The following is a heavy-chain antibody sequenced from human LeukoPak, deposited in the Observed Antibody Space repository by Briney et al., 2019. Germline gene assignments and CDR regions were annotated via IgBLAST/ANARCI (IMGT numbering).Heavy chain of an antibody. J-gene: IGHJ5*02. CDR2: IYYSGST. CDR3: ARDVRRGLYNWFDP. CDR1: GGSISSYY. Sequence: SETLSLTCTVSGGSISSYYWSWIRQPPGKGLGWIGYIYYSGSTNYNPSLKSRVTISVDTSKNQFSLKLSSVTAADTAVYYRARDVRRGLYNWFDPWGQGTLVTVSS. D-gene: IGHD2-8*01. V-gene: IGHV4-59*01.